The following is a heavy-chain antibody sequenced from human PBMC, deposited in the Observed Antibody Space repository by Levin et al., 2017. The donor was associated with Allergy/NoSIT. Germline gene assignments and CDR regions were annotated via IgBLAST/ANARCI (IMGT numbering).Heavy chain of an antibody. CDR2: VNCNGGDT. J-gene: IGHJ4*02. Sequence: GESLKISCEAAGYTFTDHYMHWVRQAPGQGLEWMGWVNCNGGDTHYAQKFQDRVTMTRDTSITTAYIEVSSLRFDDTALYFCARNDYGDYVQNFDYWGQGTLVTVSS. D-gene: IGHD4-17*01. CDR1: GYTFTDHY. CDR3: ARNDYGDYVQNFDY. V-gene: IGHV1-2*02.